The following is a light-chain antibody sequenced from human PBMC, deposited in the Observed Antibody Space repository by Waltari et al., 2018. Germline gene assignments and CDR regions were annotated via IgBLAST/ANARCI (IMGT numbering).Light chain of an antibody. V-gene: IGKV3-20*01. J-gene: IGKJ3*01. CDR3: QQYGSSPFI. Sequence: EIVLTQSPGTLSLSPGERATLSCRASQNIRSNCLAWYQQKPGQAPRPLIYDASTRADGNSDRFSGSVSGTDFTLTISRLEPEDVAVYYCQQYGSSPFIFGPGTKVDIK. CDR1: QNIRSNC. CDR2: DAS.